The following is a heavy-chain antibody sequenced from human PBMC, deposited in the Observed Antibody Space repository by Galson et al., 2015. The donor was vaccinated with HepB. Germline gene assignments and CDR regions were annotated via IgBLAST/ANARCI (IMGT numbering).Heavy chain of an antibody. Sequence: SLRLSCAASGFTFNSYAMHWVRQAPGKGLEWVAVISYDGSNKYYADSVKGRFTISRDNSKNTLYLQMNSLRAEDTAVYYCARDDHGGKGGGAFDIWGQGTMVTVSS. V-gene: IGHV3-30-3*01. D-gene: IGHD4-23*01. CDR2: ISYDGSNK. CDR1: GFTFNSYA. J-gene: IGHJ3*02. CDR3: ARDDHGGKGGGAFDI.